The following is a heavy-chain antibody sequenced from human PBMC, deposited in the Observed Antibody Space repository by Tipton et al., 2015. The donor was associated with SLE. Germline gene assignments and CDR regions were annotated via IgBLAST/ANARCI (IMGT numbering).Heavy chain of an antibody. CDR3: ARPGGYGTWYFDL. CDR2: IYYSGST. Sequence: LSLTCTVSGGSISSSSYYWSWIRQPPGKGLEWIGYIYYSGSTNYNPSLKSRVTISVDTSKNQFSLKLSSVTAADTAVYYCARPGGYGTWYFDLWGRGTLVTVSS. CDR1: GGSISSSSYY. D-gene: IGHD5-12*01. J-gene: IGHJ2*01. V-gene: IGHV4-61*05.